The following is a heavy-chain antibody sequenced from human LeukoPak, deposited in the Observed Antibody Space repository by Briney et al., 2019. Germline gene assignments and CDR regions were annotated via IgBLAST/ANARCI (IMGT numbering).Heavy chain of an antibody. CDR3: ARGFTVYRLSLDY. D-gene: IGHD3-16*02. Sequence: ASVKVSCKASGYTFTSYYVHWVRQAPGKGLEWMGFINPSGGSTSYAQQFQGRVTMSRDTSTSTVYMELSSLRSEDTAMYYCARGFTVYRLSLDYWGQGTLVTVSS. V-gene: IGHV1-46*01. J-gene: IGHJ4*02. CDR1: GYTFTSYY. CDR2: INPSGGST.